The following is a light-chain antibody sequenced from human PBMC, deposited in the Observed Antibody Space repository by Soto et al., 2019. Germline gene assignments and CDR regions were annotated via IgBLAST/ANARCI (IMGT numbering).Light chain of an antibody. Sequence: DIQLTQSPSSLSSSVGDRVTITCRASQTVISYLNWYQQKPGQAPKLLIYATTHLQSGVPSRFSGSGSGTEFTLTISSLHPEDFATYFCQQSYNTPPYTFGQGTKVDIK. V-gene: IGKV1-39*01. J-gene: IGKJ2*01. CDR2: ATT. CDR1: QTVISY. CDR3: QQSYNTPPYT.